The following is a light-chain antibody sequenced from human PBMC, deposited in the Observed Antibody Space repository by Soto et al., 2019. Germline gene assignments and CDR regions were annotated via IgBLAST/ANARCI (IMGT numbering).Light chain of an antibody. CDR2: EVS. J-gene: IGLJ1*01. Sequence: QSALIQPASVSGCPGQSITISCTGTNSDVGGYNYVSWYQQHPGKAPELMIYEVSHRPSGVSNRFSGSKSDNTASLTISGLQAEDEADYYCSSYTSISTLYVFGTGTRSPS. CDR1: NSDVGGYNY. CDR3: SSYTSISTLYV. V-gene: IGLV2-14*01.